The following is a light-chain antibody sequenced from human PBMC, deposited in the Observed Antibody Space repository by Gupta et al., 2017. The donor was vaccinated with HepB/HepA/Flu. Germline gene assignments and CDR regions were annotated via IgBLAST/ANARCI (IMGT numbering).Light chain of an antibody. J-gene: IGKJ2*04. CDR3: HRYNNWPMCS. CDR2: RAS. V-gene: IGKV3-15*01. CDR1: QSINSN. Sequence: EIVMTQSPATLSVSPGERATLSCRASQSINSNLDWYQQKPGQAPRLLIYRASTRVTGIPARFSGSGSGTELTLTISSLQYEDVAVYYCHRYNNWPMCSFGQGTKLEIK.